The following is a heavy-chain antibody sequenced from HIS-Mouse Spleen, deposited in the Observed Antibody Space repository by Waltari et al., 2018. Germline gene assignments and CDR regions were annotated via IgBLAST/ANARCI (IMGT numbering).Heavy chain of an antibody. CDR2: IYYSGRT. Sequence: QLQLQESGPGLVKPSETLSLTCTVSGGSISSSSYYWGWISPAPGKGLEWIGSIYYSGRTYYNRSLKSRVTISVDTSKNQFSRKLSSVTAADTAVYYCAREIPYSSSWYDWYFDLWGRGTLVTVSS. V-gene: IGHV4-39*07. D-gene: IGHD6-13*01. CDR1: GGSISSSSYY. CDR3: AREIPYSSSWYDWYFDL. J-gene: IGHJ2*01.